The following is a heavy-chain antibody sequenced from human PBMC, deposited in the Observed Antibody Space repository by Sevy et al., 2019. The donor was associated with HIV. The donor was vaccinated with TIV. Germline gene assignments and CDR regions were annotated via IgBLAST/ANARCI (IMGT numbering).Heavy chain of an antibody. Sequence: GSLRLSCEASGFTFSKYSMSWVRPAPGKGLEWVSTFSFGCGRINYADSVKGRFTISRDDSKNTLYLQMNSLRAEDTAVYYCAREGCTKPHDYWGQGTLVTVSS. CDR3: AREGCTKPHDY. J-gene: IGHJ4*02. D-gene: IGHD2-8*01. V-gene: IGHV3-23*01. CDR2: FSFGCGRI. CDR1: GFTFSKYS.